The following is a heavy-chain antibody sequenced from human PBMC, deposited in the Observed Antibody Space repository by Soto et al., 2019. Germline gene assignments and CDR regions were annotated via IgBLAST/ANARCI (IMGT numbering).Heavy chain of an antibody. D-gene: IGHD3-10*01. CDR3: ATVIRGAYYNSPLDT. CDR1: GYTFTGYF. J-gene: IGHJ5*02. CDR2: INPYSGGA. Sequence: SVKVSCKASGYTFTGYFMHWVRQAPGQGLEWMGWINPYSGGADYAQSFQGRVTMTRDTSISTVYMELSRLRFDDTAVYYCATVIRGAYYNSPLDTWGQGNVVAV. V-gene: IGHV1-2*02.